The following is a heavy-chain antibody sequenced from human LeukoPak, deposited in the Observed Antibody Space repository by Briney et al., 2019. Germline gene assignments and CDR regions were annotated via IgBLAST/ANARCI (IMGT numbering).Heavy chain of an antibody. CDR3: ASCGSPTLYYFDY. CDR1: GYTFTSYY. D-gene: IGHD1-26*01. Sequence: ASVKVSCKASGYTFTSYYTHWVRQAPGQGLEWMGWINPNSGGTNYAQKFQGRVTMTRDTSISTAYMELSRLRSDDTAVYYCASCGSPTLYYFDYWGQGTLVTVSS. V-gene: IGHV1-2*02. J-gene: IGHJ4*02. CDR2: INPNSGGT.